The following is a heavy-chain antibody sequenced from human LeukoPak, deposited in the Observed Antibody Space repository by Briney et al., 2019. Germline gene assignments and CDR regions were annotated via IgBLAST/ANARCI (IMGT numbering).Heavy chain of an antibody. CDR2: IGGSGDFT. CDR3: ATRPAGRPSSGWDY. V-gene: IGHV3-23*01. CDR1: GFTFSTYA. D-gene: IGHD6-19*01. Sequence: GGSLRLSCAASGFTFSTYAMSWVRQAPGKGLEWVSAIGGSGDFTYYAEYVRGRFTISRDNSKNTLYLQMNSLRAEDTAVYYCATRPAGRPSSGWDYWGQGTLVTVSS. J-gene: IGHJ4*02.